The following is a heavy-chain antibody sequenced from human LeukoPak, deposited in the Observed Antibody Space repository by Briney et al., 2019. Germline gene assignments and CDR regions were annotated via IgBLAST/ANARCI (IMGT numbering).Heavy chain of an antibody. CDR3: AKSHYYGSGSYDY. Sequence: PGGSLRLSCAASGFTFSSYAMSWVRQAPEKGLEWVSTISASGSSTYYADSVKGRFTLSRDNSKNTLYLQMNSLRAEDTAVYYCAKSHYYGSGSYDYWGQGTLVTVSS. CDR1: GFTFSSYA. D-gene: IGHD3-10*01. J-gene: IGHJ4*02. CDR2: ISASGSST. V-gene: IGHV3-23*01.